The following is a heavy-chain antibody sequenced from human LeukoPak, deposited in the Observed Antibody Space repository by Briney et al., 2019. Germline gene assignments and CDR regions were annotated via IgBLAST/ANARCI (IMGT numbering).Heavy chain of an antibody. J-gene: IGHJ4*02. D-gene: IGHD3-22*01. CDR2: IYYSGST. V-gene: IGHV4-59*01. CDR1: GGSISSYY. Sequence: SETLSLTCTASGGSISSYYWSWTRQPPGKGLEWIGYIYYSGSTNYNPSLKSRVTISVDTSKNQFSLKLSSVTAADTAVYYCARGPNIYDSSGYYADYWGQGTLVTVSS. CDR3: ARGPNIYDSSGYYADY.